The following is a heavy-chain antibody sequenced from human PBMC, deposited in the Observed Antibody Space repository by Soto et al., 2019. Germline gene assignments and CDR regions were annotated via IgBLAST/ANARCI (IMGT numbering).Heavy chain of an antibody. CDR2: IYWNDDK. CDR1: GFSLRTTGVG. CDR3: AFTWGLPVDY. V-gene: IGHV2-5*01. D-gene: IGHD3-16*01. J-gene: IGHJ4*02. Sequence: QITLKESGPTLVEPTQTLTLTCTYSGFSLRTTGVGVGWIRQPPGKALEWLGIIYWNDDKRYSPSPKNRVTLTTALSNTHVLLTTTNIDPVDTASYYCAFTWGLPVDYWGQGTLVIVSS.